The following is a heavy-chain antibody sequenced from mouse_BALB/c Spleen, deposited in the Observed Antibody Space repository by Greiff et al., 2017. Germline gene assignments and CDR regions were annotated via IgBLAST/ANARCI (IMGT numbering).Heavy chain of an antibody. V-gene: IGHV3-2*02. Sequence: DVQLQESGPGLVKPSQSLSLTCTVTGYSITSDYAWNWIRQFPGNKLEWMGYISYSGSTSYNPSLKSRISITRDTSKNQFFLQLNSVTTEDTATYYCARYDYGYDSAWFAYWGQGTLVTVSA. CDR3: ARYDYGYDSAWFAY. J-gene: IGHJ3*01. D-gene: IGHD2-2*01. CDR2: ISYSGST. CDR1: GYSITSDYA.